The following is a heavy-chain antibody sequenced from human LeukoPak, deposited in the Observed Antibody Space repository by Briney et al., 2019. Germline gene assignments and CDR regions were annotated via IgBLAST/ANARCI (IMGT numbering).Heavy chain of an antibody. CDR3: ARLGPGRDVSNSFDL. Sequence: GGSLSLSCEASGFSFSMYDMTWVRQAPGKGLEYVSSISSRSTYRFSADSVRGRFTISRDDAKNFLFLHMNSLRGDDTAVYYCARLGPGRDVSNSFDLWGQGTLLTVSS. J-gene: IGHJ4*02. D-gene: IGHD5-24*01. V-gene: IGHV3-21*06. CDR2: ISSRSTYR. CDR1: GFSFSMYD.